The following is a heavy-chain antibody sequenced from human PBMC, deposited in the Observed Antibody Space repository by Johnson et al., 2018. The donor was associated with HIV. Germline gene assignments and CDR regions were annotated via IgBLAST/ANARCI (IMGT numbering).Heavy chain of an antibody. Sequence: QVQLVESGGGVVQPGRSLRLSCAASAFTFSSYAMHWVRQAPGKGLEWVAVISYDGSNKYYADSVKGRFTISRDNSKNTLYLQLNSLRAEDTALYYCARGGYCTGGVCLGDAFDIWGQGTMVTVSS. J-gene: IGHJ3*02. D-gene: IGHD2-8*02. CDR1: AFTFSSYA. CDR2: ISYDGSNK. CDR3: ARGGYCTGGVCLGDAFDI. V-gene: IGHV3-30*04.